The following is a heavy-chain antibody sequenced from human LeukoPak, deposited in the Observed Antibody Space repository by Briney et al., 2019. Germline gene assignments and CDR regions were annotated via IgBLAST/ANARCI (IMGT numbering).Heavy chain of an antibody. V-gene: IGHV2-5*02. CDR3: AHRHSSSWPFYYYYGMDV. J-gene: IGHJ6*04. D-gene: IGHD6-13*01. CDR1: GFSLSTSGVG. Sequence: VSGPTLVKPTQTLTLTCTFSGFSLSTSGVGVGWIRQPPGKALEWLALIYWDDDKRYSPSLKSRLTITKDTSKNQVVLTMTNMDPVDTATYYCAHRHSSSWPFYYYYGMDVWGKGTTVTVSS. CDR2: IYWDDDK.